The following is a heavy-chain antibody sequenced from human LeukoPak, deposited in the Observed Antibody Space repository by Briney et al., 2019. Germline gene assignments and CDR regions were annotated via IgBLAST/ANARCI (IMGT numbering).Heavy chain of an antibody. D-gene: IGHD3-22*01. CDR3: EASYYYDSSGYYDFDY. Sequence: GGSLRLSCAASGFTFSSYAMSWVRQAPGKGLEWVSTISCCSGSTYYADSVKGRFTISRDSSKNTLYLQMNSLRVEDTAVYYCEASYYYDSSGYYDFDYWGQGTLVTVSS. J-gene: IGHJ4*02. CDR1: GFTFSSYA. CDR2: ISCCSGST. V-gene: IGHV3-23*01.